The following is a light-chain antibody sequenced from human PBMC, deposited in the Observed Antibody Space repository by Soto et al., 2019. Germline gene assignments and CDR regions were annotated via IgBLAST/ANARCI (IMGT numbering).Light chain of an antibody. J-gene: IGLJ2*01. Sequence: QSVLTQPASVSGSPGQSITISCTGTSSDVGGYNYASWYQQHPGKAPKLMIHDVSNRPSGVSNRFSGSKSGNTASLTISGLQAEDEADYYCSSFTSRSTLVFGGGTKLTVL. CDR2: DVS. V-gene: IGLV2-14*01. CDR1: SSDVGGYNY. CDR3: SSFTSRSTLV.